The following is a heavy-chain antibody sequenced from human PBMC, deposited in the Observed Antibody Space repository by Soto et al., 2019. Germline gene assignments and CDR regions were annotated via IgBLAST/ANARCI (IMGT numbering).Heavy chain of an antibody. CDR1: GFTFSYYW. J-gene: IGHJ3*01. CDR3: ARGVRGHYGFDV. Sequence: EVQLVESGGGLVQPGESLRLSCAASGFTFSYYWIHWVRQAPGKGLVWVSRIKFDGSSANYADSVKGRFTISRDNAKETVYLQMNSLGAEDTAVYYCARGVRGHYGFDVWGQGTMVSVSS. D-gene: IGHD3-10*01. V-gene: IGHV3-74*01. CDR2: IKFDGSSA.